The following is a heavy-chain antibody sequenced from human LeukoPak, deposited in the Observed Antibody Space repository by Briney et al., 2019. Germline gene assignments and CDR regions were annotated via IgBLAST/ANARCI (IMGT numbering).Heavy chain of an antibody. J-gene: IGHJ6*03. CDR1: EFTFSSYA. V-gene: IGHV3-23*01. Sequence: GGSLRLSCAASEFTFSSYAMSWVRQAPGKWLEWVSGISGSGGSTYYADSVKVLFTINIDNSKNTLYLQMNSLRDEDTAVYYCAKSPSMTPASRYFHMDVWGKGTTVTVSS. D-gene: IGHD2-15*01. CDR2: ISGSGGST. CDR3: AKSPSMTPASRYFHMDV.